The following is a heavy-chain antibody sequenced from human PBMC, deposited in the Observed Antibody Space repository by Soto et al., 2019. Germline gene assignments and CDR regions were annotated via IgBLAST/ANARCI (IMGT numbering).Heavy chain of an antibody. V-gene: IGHV3-74*01. CDR3: ARDLITVDTPGDDFDY. J-gene: IGHJ4*02. CDR1: GFTFSNYW. CDR2: ITPDGSYT. D-gene: IGHD5-18*01. Sequence: EVQLVESGGGLVQPGGSLRLSCATSGFTFSNYWMHWVRQAPGKGLMWVARITPDGSYTSYADSVKGRFTISRDNAKNTLYLQMNGLRAEDTAIYYCARDLITVDTPGDDFDYWGQGTLVAVSS.